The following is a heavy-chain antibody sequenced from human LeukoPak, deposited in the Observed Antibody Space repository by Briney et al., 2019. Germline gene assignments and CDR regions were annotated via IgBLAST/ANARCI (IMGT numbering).Heavy chain of an antibody. V-gene: IGHV3-74*01. CDR3: ARDSASTPLDY. J-gene: IGHJ4*02. CDR2: IKSDGSST. D-gene: IGHD1-26*01. Sequence: GGSLRLSCAGSGFTSSSHGVHWVRQAPGKGLVWVSHIKSDGSSTNYADSVKGRFTISRDNAKNTLYLQMNSLRAEDTAVYYCARDSASTPLDYWGQGTLVTVSS. CDR1: GFTSSSHG.